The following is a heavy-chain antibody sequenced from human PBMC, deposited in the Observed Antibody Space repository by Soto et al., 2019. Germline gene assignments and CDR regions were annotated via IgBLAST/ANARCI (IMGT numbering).Heavy chain of an antibody. D-gene: IGHD5-12*01. CDR1: GFTFSSYA. J-gene: IGHJ6*02. V-gene: IGHV3-30-3*01. CDR3: AREMAGQWLRLFDPPPTDYGMDV. Sequence: PGGSLRLSCAASGFTFSSYAMHWVRQAPGKGLERVAVISYDGSNKYYADSVKGRFTISRDNSKSTLYLQMNSLRAEDTAVYYCAREMAGQWLRLFDPPPTDYGMDVWGQGTTVTVSS. CDR2: ISYDGSNK.